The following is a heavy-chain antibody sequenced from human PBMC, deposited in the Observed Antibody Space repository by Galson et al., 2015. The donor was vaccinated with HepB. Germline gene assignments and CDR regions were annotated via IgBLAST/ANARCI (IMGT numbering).Heavy chain of an antibody. J-gene: IGHJ4*02. CDR2: ISTGGNT. CDR3: LRGNSGYGSFDY. D-gene: IGHD5-12*01. Sequence: SLRLSCAASGGIFSAYWLHWVRQAPGKGLVWLARISTGGNTFYASPVKGRFTISRDNARDALYLQMNSLGDEDTAAYFCLRGNSGYGSFDYWGQGILVTVPS. V-gene: IGHV3-74*01. CDR1: GGIFSAYW.